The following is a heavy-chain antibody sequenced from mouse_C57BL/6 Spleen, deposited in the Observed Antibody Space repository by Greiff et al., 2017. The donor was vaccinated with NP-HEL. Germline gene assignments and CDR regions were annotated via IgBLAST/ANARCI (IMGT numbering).Heavy chain of an antibody. V-gene: IGHV1-9*01. CDR3: ARHEGRGNYYGSYYFDY. J-gene: IGHJ2*01. CDR1: GYTFTGYW. D-gene: IGHD1-1*01. CDR2: ILPGSGST. Sequence: VQLQQSGAELMKPGASVKLSCKATGYTFTGYWIEWVKQRPGHGLEWIGEILPGSGSTNYNEKFKGKATFTADTSSNTAYMQLSSLTTEDSAIYYCARHEGRGNYYGSYYFDYWGQGTTLTVSS.